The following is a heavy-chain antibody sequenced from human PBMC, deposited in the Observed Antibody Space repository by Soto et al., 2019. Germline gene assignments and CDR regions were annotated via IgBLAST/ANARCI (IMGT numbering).Heavy chain of an antibody. CDR2: IIPIFGTA. CDR3: ASTYYYDSSGYYPTFDY. J-gene: IGHJ4*02. CDR1: GGTFSGYA. Sequence: SVKVSCKASGGTFSGYAISWVRQAPGQGLEWMGGIIPIFGTANYAQKFQGRVTITADESTSTAYMELSSLRSEDTAVYYCASTYYYDSSGYYPTFDYWGQGTLVTVSS. D-gene: IGHD3-22*01. V-gene: IGHV1-69*13.